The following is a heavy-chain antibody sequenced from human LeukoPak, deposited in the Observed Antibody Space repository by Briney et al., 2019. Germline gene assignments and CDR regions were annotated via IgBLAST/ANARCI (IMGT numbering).Heavy chain of an antibody. CDR1: GGPISNYY. Sequence: SETLSLTCTVSGGPISNYYWSWFRQPPGKGLEWIGYIYSSGSTNYNPSLNSRITISVDTSKNQFSLKLSSVTAADTAVYYYARSTSCYMNFCYFDYWGQGTLLTVSS. J-gene: IGHJ4*02. V-gene: IGHV4-59*01. CDR2: IYSSGST. D-gene: IGHD2-2*02. CDR3: ARSTSCYMNFCYFDY.